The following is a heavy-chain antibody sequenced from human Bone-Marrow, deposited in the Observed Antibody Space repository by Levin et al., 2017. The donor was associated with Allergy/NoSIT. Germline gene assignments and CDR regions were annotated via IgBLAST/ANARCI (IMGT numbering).Heavy chain of an antibody. V-gene: IGHV3-73*01. CDR1: GFIFSDFN. CDR3: TSGLEWLNYPMGDAFDV. D-gene: IGHD3-3*01. CDR2: IRKKANTHAT. J-gene: IGHJ3*01. Sequence: GGSLRLSCAASGFIFSDFNMHWVRQASGKGLEGVGLIRKKANTHATLYAESVTGRFTISRDDSKNTAYLQMNSLKSEDTAVYYCTSGLEWLNYPMGDAFDVWGQGTMVTVSS.